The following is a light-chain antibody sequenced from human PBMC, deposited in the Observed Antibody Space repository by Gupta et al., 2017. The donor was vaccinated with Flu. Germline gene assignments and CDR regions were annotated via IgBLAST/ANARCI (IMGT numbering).Light chain of an antibody. Sequence: EVVMTQSPATLSVSLWERATLSCRASQTVISHLAWYQHKPGQAPRLLIYGASTRATGIPARFSGTGSGTEFSLTISSLQSEDSAVYYCQQYNNWPWYTFGQGTKLEIK. J-gene: IGKJ2*01. CDR1: QTVISH. CDR3: QQYNNWPWYT. V-gene: IGKV3D-15*01. CDR2: GAS.